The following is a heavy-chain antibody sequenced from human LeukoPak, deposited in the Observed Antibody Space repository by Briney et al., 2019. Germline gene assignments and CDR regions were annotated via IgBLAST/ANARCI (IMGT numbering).Heavy chain of an antibody. CDR1: GYTLTELS. J-gene: IGHJ4*02. D-gene: IGHD5-12*01. CDR2: FDLGDGET. V-gene: IGHV1-24*01. Sequence: ASVKVSCKVSGYTLTELSMHWVRPAPGKGLEWMGGFDLGDGETIFAQKFQGRVTMTEDTSTDTAYMELRSLTSEDTAVYYCAAGDPWHLLDYWGQGTLVTVSS. CDR3: AAGDPWHLLDY.